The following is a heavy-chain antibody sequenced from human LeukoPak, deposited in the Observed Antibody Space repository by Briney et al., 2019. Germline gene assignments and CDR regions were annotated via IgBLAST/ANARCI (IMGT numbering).Heavy chain of an antibody. J-gene: IGHJ3*02. CDR1: GFTFSSYW. D-gene: IGHD2-2*01. Sequence: GGSLRLSCAASGFTFSSYWMHWVRHAPGKGLVWVSRIKSDGSSTNYTDSVKGRFTISRDNAKNTLYLQMNSLRAEDTAVYYCARTCSSTSCYAAFDIWGQGTMVTVSS. CDR3: ARTCSSTSCYAAFDI. CDR2: IKSDGSST. V-gene: IGHV3-74*01.